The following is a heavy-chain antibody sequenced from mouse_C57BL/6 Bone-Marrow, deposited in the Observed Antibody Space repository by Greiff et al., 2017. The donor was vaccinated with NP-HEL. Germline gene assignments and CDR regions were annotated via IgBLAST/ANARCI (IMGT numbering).Heavy chain of an antibody. CDR2: IYPRSGNT. Sequence: QVQLQQSGAELARPGASVKLSCKASGYTFTSYGISWVKQRTGQGLEWIGEIYPRSGNTYYNEKFKGKATLTAEKSASTAYMELRSLTSEDSAVYFCARRPSYYFDYWGQGTTLTVSS. CDR1: GYTFTSYG. V-gene: IGHV1-81*01. CDR3: ARRPSYYFDY. J-gene: IGHJ2*01.